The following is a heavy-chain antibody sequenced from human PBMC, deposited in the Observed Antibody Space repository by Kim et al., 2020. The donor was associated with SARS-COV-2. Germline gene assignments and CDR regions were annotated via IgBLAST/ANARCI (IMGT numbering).Heavy chain of an antibody. CDR1: GGTFSSYA. CDR2: IIPIFGTA. V-gene: IGHV1-69*13. Sequence: ASVKVSCKASGGTFSSYAISWVRQAPGQGLEWMGGIIPIFGTANYAQKFQGRVTITADESTSTAYMELSSLRSEDTAVYYCARDRLGAAGQTPRYYYYGMDVCGQGTTVTVSS. J-gene: IGHJ6*02. CDR3: ARDRLGAAGQTPRYYYYGMDV. D-gene: IGHD6-13*01.